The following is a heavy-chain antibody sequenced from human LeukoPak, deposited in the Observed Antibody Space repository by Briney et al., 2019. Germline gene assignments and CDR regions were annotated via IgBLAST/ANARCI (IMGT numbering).Heavy chain of an antibody. CDR2: ISTRGGTT. J-gene: IGHJ4*02. Sequence: GGSLRLSCAASGFTFSSYARNWVRQAPGKGLDWVSAISTRGGTTYYADSVKGRFTISRDDSKNTLYLQMNSLRVEDTAVYYCAKDRWVGATISHYFDYWGQGTLVTVSS. CDR3: AKDRWVGATISHYFDY. D-gene: IGHD1-26*01. CDR1: GFTFSSYA. V-gene: IGHV3-23*01.